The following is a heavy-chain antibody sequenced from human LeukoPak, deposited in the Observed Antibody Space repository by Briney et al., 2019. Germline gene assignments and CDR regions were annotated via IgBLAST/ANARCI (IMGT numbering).Heavy chain of an antibody. V-gene: IGHV1-69*01. J-gene: IGHJ6*03. CDR1: GGTFSSYA. CDR2: IIPIFGTA. CDR3: ARDRCSSTSCYLSYHYYYYMDV. D-gene: IGHD2-2*01. Sequence: SVKVSCKASGGTFSSYAISWVRQAPGQGLEWMGGIIPIFGTANYAQKFQGRVTITADESTSTAYMELSSLRSEDTAVYYCARDRCSSTSCYLSYHYYYYMDVWGKGTTVTVSS.